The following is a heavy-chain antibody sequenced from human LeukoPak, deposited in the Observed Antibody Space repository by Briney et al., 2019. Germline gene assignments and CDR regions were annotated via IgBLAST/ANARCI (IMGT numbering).Heavy chain of an antibody. J-gene: IGHJ4*02. D-gene: IGHD3-16*02. V-gene: IGHV3-23*01. CDR3: AKPQADDYVWGSYRRYYFDY. Sequence: GGFLRLSCAASGFTFSSYAMSWVRQAPGKGLEWVSAISGSGGSTYYADSVKGRFTISRDNSKNTLYLQMNSLRAEDTAVYYCAKPQADDYVWGSYRRYYFDYWGQGTLVTVSS. CDR1: GFTFSSYA. CDR2: ISGSGGST.